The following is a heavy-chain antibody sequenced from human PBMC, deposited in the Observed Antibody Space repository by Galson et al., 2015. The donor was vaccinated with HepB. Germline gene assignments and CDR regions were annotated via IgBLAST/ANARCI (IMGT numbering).Heavy chain of an antibody. CDR3: ARGRGFLEWSNDY. Sequence: SVKVSCKVSGYTLTDLSMHWVRQAPGQGLEWVGGIIPIFGTANYAQKFQGRVTITADKSTSTAYMQLSSLRSEDTAVYYCARGRGFLEWSNDYWGQGTLVTVSS. CDR1: GYTLTDLS. V-gene: IGHV1-69*06. CDR2: IIPIFGTA. D-gene: IGHD3-3*01. J-gene: IGHJ4*02.